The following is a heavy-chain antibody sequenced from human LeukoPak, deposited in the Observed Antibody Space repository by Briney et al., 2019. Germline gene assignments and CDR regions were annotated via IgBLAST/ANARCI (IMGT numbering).Heavy chain of an antibody. CDR3: AKASEKAPWSAFDI. V-gene: IGHV3-53*01. D-gene: IGHD3-3*01. Sequence: GGSLRLSCAASGFTVSSNYMSWVRQAPGKGLEWVSVVYSGDNTYYADSVKGRFTISRDNSKNTLYLQMNSLRAEDTAVYYCAKASEKAPWSAFDIWGQGTMVTVSS. CDR2: VYSGDNT. J-gene: IGHJ3*02. CDR1: GFTVSSNY.